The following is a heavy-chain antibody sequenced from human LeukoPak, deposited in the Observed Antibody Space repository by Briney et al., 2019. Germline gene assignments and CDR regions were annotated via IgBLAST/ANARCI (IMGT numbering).Heavy chain of an antibody. D-gene: IGHD6-19*01. J-gene: IGHJ4*02. V-gene: IGHV4-30-2*01. CDR1: GVSISSGGYY. CDR2: IYHSGSS. CDR3: ARVSSSGRFDY. Sequence: PSQTLSLTCAVSGVSISSGGYYWSWIRQPPGKGLEWIGYIYHSGSSYYNPSLKSRVTLSADTSKNQFSLKLSSVTAADTAVYCCARVSSSGRFDYWGQGTLVTVSS.